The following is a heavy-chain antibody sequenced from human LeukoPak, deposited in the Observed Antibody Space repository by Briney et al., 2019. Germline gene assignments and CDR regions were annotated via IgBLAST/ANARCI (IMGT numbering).Heavy chain of an antibody. V-gene: IGHV3-48*03. Sequence: GGSLRLSCAASGFTFSSYEMNWARQAPGKGLEWVSYITSSGSTIYYADSVKGRFTISRDNAKNSLYLQMNSLRAEDTAVYYCAREDSSGWYRYWGQGTLVTVSS. CDR3: AREDSSGWYRY. J-gene: IGHJ4*02. CDR2: ITSSGSTI. CDR1: GFTFSSYE. D-gene: IGHD6-19*01.